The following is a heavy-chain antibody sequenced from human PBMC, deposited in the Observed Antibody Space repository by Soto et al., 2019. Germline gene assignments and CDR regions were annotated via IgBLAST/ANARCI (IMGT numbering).Heavy chain of an antibody. D-gene: IGHD6-13*01. CDR2: IYYSGST. Sequence: PSETLSLTCTVSGGSISSGDYYWSWIRQPPGKGLEWIGYIYYSGSTNYNPSLKSRVTISVDTSKNQFSLKLSSVTAADTAVYYCARDFPWGSGSWSDYYYGMDVWGQGTTVTVS. J-gene: IGHJ6*02. CDR1: GGSISSGDYY. CDR3: ARDFPWGSGSWSDYYYGMDV. V-gene: IGHV4-61*08.